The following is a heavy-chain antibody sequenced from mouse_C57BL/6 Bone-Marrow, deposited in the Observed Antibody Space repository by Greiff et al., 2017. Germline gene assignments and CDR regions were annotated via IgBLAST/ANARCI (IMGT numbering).Heavy chain of an antibody. Sequence: EVQLQQSVAELVRPGASVKLSCTASGFTFKNTYMPWVKQRPEQSLQWIGAIDPASGNTNYPAKFQGQATITADTSSNTAYLQLSSLTSADTTIYYCAGGYCGSGPDNNAVDYWGQGTSVTVSS. CDR2: IDPASGNT. CDR1: GFTFKNTY. CDR3: AGGYCGSGPDNNAVDY. V-gene: IGHV14-3*01. D-gene: IGHD1-1*01. J-gene: IGHJ4*01.